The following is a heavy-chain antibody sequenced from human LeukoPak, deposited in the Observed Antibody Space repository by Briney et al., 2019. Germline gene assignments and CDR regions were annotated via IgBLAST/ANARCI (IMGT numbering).Heavy chain of an antibody. CDR1: GFTFCGYS. J-gene: IGHJ4*02. CDR3: AKGTKPVMTIPDY. D-gene: IGHD1/OR15-1a*01. Sequence: GGSLRLSCTASGFTFCGYSMNWIRQAPGKGLEWVSSFGTRSTSIYHAGSVKGRFAISRDNAKNSLFLQMNSLRAEDTAMYYCAKGTKPVMTIPDYWGQGILVTVSS. CDR2: FGTRSTSI. V-gene: IGHV3-21*04.